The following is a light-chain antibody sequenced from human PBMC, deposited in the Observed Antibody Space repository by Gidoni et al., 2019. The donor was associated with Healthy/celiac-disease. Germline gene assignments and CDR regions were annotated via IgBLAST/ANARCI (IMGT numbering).Light chain of an antibody. CDR2: KAS. V-gene: IGKV1-5*03. J-gene: IGKJ3*01. Sequence: DIQVTQSPSTLSASVGDRVTITCRASQSISSWLAWYQQKPGKAPKLLIYKASSLESGVPSRFSGSGSGTEFTLTISSLQPDDFATYYCQQYNSYLFTFGPXTKVDIK. CDR3: QQYNSYLFT. CDR1: QSISSW.